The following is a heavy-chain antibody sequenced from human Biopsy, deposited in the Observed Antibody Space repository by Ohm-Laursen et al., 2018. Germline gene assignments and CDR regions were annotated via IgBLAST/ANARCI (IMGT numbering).Heavy chain of an antibody. CDR3: ALAAAQTVTHFDY. CDR1: GFTVYNNY. D-gene: IGHD4-17*01. CDR2: ISGNSDII. Sequence: GSLRLSCSASGFTVYNNYMTWFRQAPGKGLEWVSTISGNSDIIYDTDSVKGRLTISRDNSKNTLYLQMNSLRADDTAVYYCALAAAQTVTHFDYWGQGTEVIVSS. J-gene: IGHJ4*02. V-gene: IGHV3-23*01.